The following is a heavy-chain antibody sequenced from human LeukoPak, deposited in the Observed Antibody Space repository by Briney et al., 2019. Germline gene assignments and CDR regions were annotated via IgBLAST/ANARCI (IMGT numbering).Heavy chain of an antibody. CDR1: GGSISSYY. CDR3: AKNFGCSSGLWFDY. J-gene: IGHJ4*02. CDR2: IYYSGST. D-gene: IGHD6-19*01. Sequence: PSDTLSLTCTVSGGSISSYYWSWIRQPPAKGLEWIGYIYYSGSTNYNPSLKSRVTISVDTSKNQFSLKLSPVTAADTAVYYCAKNFGCSSGLWFDYWGQGNLVTVSP. V-gene: IGHV4-59*07.